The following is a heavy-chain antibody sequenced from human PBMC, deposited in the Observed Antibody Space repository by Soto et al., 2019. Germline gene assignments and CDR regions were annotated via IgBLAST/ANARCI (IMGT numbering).Heavy chain of an antibody. Sequence: QVQLVESGGGVVQPGRSLRLSCAASGFTFSSYAMHWVRQAPGKGLEWVAVLSYDGSNKYYADSVKGRFTISRDNSKNTLYLQMNSLSAEDTAVYYCARDRVGWLQFYHFDSWGQGTLVTVSS. CDR3: ARDRVGWLQFYHFDS. D-gene: IGHD5-12*01. CDR2: LSYDGSNK. CDR1: GFTFSSYA. J-gene: IGHJ4*02. V-gene: IGHV3-30-3*01.